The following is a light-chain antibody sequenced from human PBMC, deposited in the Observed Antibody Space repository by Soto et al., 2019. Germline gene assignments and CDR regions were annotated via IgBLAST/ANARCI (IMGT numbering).Light chain of an antibody. CDR2: GAS. J-gene: IGKJ1*01. CDR1: QSVSSN. CDR3: QHLGT. V-gene: IGKV3-15*01. Sequence: EIVMTQSPATLSVSPGERATLSCRASQSVSSNLAWYQQKPGQAPRLLIYGASTRATGIPARFSGSGSGTEFTLTISSLQSEDFAVYYCQHLGTFGQVTKVEIK.